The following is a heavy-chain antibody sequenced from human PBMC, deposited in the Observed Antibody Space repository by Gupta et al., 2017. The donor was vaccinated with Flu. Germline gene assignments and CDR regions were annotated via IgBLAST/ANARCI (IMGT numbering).Heavy chain of an antibody. Sequence: FSIYAMTWVRQAQGKGLEWVSAISVGGSTTYYADSVKGRFTISRDNSKNTLYLQMNSLRAEDTALYYCATQTSITGTVDYWGQGTLVTVSS. CDR1: FSIYA. V-gene: IGHV3-23*01. CDR3: ATQTSITGTVDY. CDR2: ISVGGSTT. D-gene: IGHD1-7*01. J-gene: IGHJ4*02.